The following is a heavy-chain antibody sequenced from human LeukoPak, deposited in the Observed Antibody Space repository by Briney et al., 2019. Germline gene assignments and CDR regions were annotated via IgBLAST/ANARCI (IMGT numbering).Heavy chain of an antibody. D-gene: IGHD3-22*01. Sequence: PGGSLRLSCAASGFTFSSYAMSWVRQAPGKGLEWVSAISGSGGSTYYADSVKGRFTISRDNSKNILYLQMNSLRADDTALYYCAKDGNYLDSSGYLIPFDYWGLGTLVTVSS. V-gene: IGHV3-23*01. CDR2: ISGSGGST. J-gene: IGHJ4*02. CDR3: AKDGNYLDSSGYLIPFDY. CDR1: GFTFSSYA.